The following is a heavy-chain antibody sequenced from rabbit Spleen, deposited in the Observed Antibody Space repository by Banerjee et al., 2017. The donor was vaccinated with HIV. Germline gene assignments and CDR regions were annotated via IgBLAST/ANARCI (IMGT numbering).Heavy chain of an antibody. V-gene: IGHV1S45*01. D-gene: IGHD2-1*01. J-gene: IGHJ4*01. CDR2: IYTGSDKT. Sequence: QEQLEESGGGLVKPGGTLTLSCKVSEIDLIRNAMSWVRQAPGEGLEYIGCIYTGSDKTYYASWVNGRFTISKTSSTTVTLQMTSLTAADTATYFCARGSATMTMVITGFYFTLWGQGTLVTVS. CDR1: EIDLIRNA. CDR3: ARGSATMTMVITGFYFTL.